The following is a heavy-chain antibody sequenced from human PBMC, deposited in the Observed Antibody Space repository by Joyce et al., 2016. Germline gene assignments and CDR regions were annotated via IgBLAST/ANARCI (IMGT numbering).Heavy chain of an antibody. CDR3: ARGVVAVAGRGYFFDS. Sequence: QLQLQESGPGLVKPSETLSLTCIVSGDSIGISGYYWSWIRQHPGQGLESIGYIFSGGSTSCNPSLESRVAISADTSKNHFSVGLRSVTAADTAVYYCARGVVAVAGRGYFFDSWGQGTVVTVSS. CDR2: IFSGGST. D-gene: IGHD2-15*01. J-gene: IGHJ4*02. CDR1: GDSIGISGYY. V-gene: IGHV4-31*03.